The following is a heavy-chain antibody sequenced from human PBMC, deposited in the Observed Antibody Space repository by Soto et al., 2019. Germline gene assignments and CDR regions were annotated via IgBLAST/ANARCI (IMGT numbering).Heavy chain of an antibody. J-gene: IGHJ4*02. V-gene: IGHV1-69*12. D-gene: IGHD4-17*01. CDR1: GGTFSTFA. CDR3: ARDRDYADPGAF. Sequence: QVHLVQSGAEVKKPGSSVNVSCKASGGTFSTFAINWFRQAPGQGLEWMGGIIPIFETPDYAQKFKGRITVTADESTTTAYMVLSSLTSEDAAVYYCARDRDYADPGAFWGQGTLVTVSS. CDR2: IIPIFETP.